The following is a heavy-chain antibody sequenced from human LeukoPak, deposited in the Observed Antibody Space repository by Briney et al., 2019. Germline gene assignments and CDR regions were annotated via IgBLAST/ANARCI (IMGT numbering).Heavy chain of an antibody. Sequence: SVKVSCKASGGTYSSYAISWVRQAPGRGLEWMGGIIPIFGTANYAQKFQGRVTITADESTSTAYMELSSLRSEDTAVYYCARDSAKYGSGSYYRYYFDCWGQGTLVTVSS. V-gene: IGHV1-69*13. J-gene: IGHJ4*02. CDR1: GGTYSSYA. D-gene: IGHD3-10*01. CDR3: ARDSAKYGSGSYYRYYFDC. CDR2: IIPIFGTA.